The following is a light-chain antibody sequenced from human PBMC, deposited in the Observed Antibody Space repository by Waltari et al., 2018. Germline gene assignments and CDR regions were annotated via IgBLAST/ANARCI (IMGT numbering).Light chain of an antibody. J-gene: IGKJ2*01. Sequence: DIQMTQSPSTLSASVGDRVTIPCRASQSISSWLAWYQQKPGKAPKVLIYKASSLDSGVPARFSGSGSGTEFTLTISSLQPDDFATYYCQQYNSYPYTFGQGTKLEI. CDR2: KAS. CDR1: QSISSW. CDR3: QQYNSYPYT. V-gene: IGKV1-5*03.